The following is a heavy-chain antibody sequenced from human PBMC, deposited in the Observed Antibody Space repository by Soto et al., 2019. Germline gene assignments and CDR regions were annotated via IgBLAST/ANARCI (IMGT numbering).Heavy chain of an antibody. D-gene: IGHD2-2*01. J-gene: IGHJ4*02. Sequence: QVQLVESGGGVVQPGRSLRLSCAASGFTFSSYAMHWVRQAPGKGLEWVAVISYDGSNKYYADSVKGRFTISRDNSKNTLYPQMNSLRAEDTAVYYCARVGNCSSTSCLWTFDYWGQGTLVTVSS. CDR2: ISYDGSNK. CDR1: GFTFSSYA. V-gene: IGHV3-30-3*01. CDR3: ARVGNCSSTSCLWTFDY.